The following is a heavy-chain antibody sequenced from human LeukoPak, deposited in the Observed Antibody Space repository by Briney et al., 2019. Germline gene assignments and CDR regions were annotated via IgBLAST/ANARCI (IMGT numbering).Heavy chain of an antibody. CDR1: GGSISSSSYY. D-gene: IGHD2-2*01. J-gene: IGHJ5*02. Sequence: SETLSLTCTVSGGSISSSSYYWGWIRQPPGKGLEWIGSIYYSGSTYYNPSLKSRVTISVDTSKNQFSLKLSSVTAADTAVYYCARGHCSSTSCYENWFDPWGQGTLVTVSS. CDR3: ARGHCSSTSCYENWFDP. CDR2: IYYSGST. V-gene: IGHV4-39*01.